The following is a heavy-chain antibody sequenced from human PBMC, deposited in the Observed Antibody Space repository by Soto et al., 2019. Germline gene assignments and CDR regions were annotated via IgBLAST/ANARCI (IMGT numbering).Heavy chain of an antibody. CDR1: GGTFSSYA. J-gene: IGHJ4*02. Sequence: ASVKVSCKASGGTFSSYAISWVRQAPGQGLEWMGGIIPIFGTANYAQKFQGRVTITADESTSTAYMELSSLRSEDTAVYYCARSSPGRYFDWLPFDYWGQGTLVTVSS. CDR2: IIPIFGTA. V-gene: IGHV1-69*13. CDR3: ARSSPGRYFDWLPFDY. D-gene: IGHD3-9*01.